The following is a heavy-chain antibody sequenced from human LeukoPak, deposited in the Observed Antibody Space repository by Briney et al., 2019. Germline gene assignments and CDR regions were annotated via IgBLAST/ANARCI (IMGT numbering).Heavy chain of an antibody. CDR1: GFTFSSYG. V-gene: IGHV3-30*02. J-gene: IGHJ3*02. Sequence: PGGSLRLSCAASGFTFSSYGMHWVRQAPGKGLEWVAFIRYDGSNKYYADSVKGRFTISRDNSKNTLYLQMNSLRAEDTAVYYCAKTLRELSGGAFDIRGQGTMVTVSS. CDR2: IRYDGSNK. CDR3: AKTLRELSGGAFDI. D-gene: IGHD1-26*01.